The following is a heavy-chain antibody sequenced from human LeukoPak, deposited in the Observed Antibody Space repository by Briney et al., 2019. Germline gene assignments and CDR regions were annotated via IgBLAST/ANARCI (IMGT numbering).Heavy chain of an antibody. J-gene: IGHJ4*02. D-gene: IGHD3-22*01. V-gene: IGHV1-69*04. CDR1: GGTFSSYA. CDR2: IIPILGIA. Sequence: RASVKVSCKASGGTFSSYAISWVRQAPGQGLEWMGRIIPILGIANYAQKFRGRVTITADKSTSTAYMELSSLRSEDTAVYYCARPPIQNSSGYSTDYWGQGTLVTVSS. CDR3: ARPPIQNSSGYSTDY.